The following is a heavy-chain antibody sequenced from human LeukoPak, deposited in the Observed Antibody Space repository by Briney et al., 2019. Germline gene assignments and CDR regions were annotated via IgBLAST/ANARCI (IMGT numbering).Heavy chain of an antibody. Sequence: GRSLRLSCAASGFTFSSYAMHWVRQAPGKGLEWVAVISYDGSNKYYADSVKGRFTISRDNSKNTLYLQMNSLRAEDTAVYYCAKATLRGYSYGHWGSRADLPDSWGQGTLVTVSS. J-gene: IGHJ5*01. CDR3: AKATLRGYSYGHWGSRADLPDS. CDR1: GFTFSSYA. CDR2: ISYDGSNK. D-gene: IGHD5-18*01. V-gene: IGHV3-30*04.